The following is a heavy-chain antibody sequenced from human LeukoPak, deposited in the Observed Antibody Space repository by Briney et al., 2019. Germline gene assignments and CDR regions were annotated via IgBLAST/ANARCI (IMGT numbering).Heavy chain of an antibody. D-gene: IGHD2-15*01. CDR1: GYTLTNYY. J-gene: IGHJ6*03. Sequence: ASVKVSCKTSGYTLTNYYIHWVRQAPGQGLEWMGWINPNSGGTNYAQKFQGRVTMTRDTSISTAYMELSRLRSDDTAVYYCARDRGVDYCSGGSCSHYYYYMDVWGKGTTVTISS. CDR3: ARDRGVDYCSGGSCSHYYYYMDV. V-gene: IGHV1-2*02. CDR2: INPNSGGT.